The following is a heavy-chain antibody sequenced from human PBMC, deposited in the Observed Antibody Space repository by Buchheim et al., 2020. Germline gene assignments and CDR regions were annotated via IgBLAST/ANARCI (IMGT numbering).Heavy chain of an antibody. Sequence: EVQLVESGGGLIQPGGSLRLSCAASGFTFSNYWMHWVRQVPGKGLVWVSRIDEHGSITNYAESVKGRFTISMHTAKQRPDVQMNSLRAEDTAVYYCVRDLCGVSDYWGQG. V-gene: IGHV3-74*01. J-gene: IGHJ4*02. CDR1: GFTFSNYW. CDR3: VRDLCGVSDY. D-gene: IGHD2-21*01. CDR2: IDEHGSIT.